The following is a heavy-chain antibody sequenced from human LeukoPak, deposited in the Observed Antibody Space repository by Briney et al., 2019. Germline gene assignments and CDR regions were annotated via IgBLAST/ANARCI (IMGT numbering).Heavy chain of an antibody. CDR3: ARGGPSSVGWRWFDP. V-gene: IGHV4-34*01. D-gene: IGHD1-26*01. Sequence: PSETLSLTCAVYGGSFSGYYWSWTRQPPGKGLEWIGEINHSGSTNYNPSLKSRVTISVDTSKNQFSLKLSSVTAADTAVYYCARGGPSSVGWRWFDPWGQGTLVTVSS. J-gene: IGHJ5*02. CDR2: INHSGST. CDR1: GGSFSGYY.